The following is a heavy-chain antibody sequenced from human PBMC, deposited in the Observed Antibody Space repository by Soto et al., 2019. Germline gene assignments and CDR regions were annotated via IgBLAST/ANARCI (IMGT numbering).Heavy chain of an antibody. CDR2: IHSTGIT. CDR1: GDSISSHDYY. CDR3: VNPTSDTGSTYQPSYYHRGAV. Sequence: QLQLQESGPGLVRPSETLTLTYSVSGDSISSHDYYWGWIRKPPGKGLAYIGSIHSTGITYYMPSQKTRHTNSEATSKKPFSLRFNSLTAADTAAYYGVNPTSDTGSTYQPSYYHRGAVWGHRTTVIVSS. J-gene: IGHJ6*02. D-gene: IGHD3-10*01. V-gene: IGHV4-39*01.